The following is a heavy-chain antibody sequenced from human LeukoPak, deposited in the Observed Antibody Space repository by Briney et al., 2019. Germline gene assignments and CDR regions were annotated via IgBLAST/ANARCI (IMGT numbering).Heavy chain of an antibody. D-gene: IGHD3-22*01. CDR2: IIPIFGTA. Sequence: ASVKVSCKASGGTISSYAISWVRQAPGQGLEWMGGIIPIFGTANYAQKFQGRVTITADESTSTAYMELSSLKSEDTAVYYCARGDSSGYYWYLDYWGQGTLVTVSS. CDR3: ARGDSSGYYWYLDY. V-gene: IGHV1-69*13. J-gene: IGHJ4*02. CDR1: GGTISSYA.